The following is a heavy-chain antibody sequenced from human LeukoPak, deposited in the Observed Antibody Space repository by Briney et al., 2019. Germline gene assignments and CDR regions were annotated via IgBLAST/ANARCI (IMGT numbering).Heavy chain of an antibody. CDR1: GFTFSSYG. J-gene: IGHJ4*02. Sequence: GGSLRLSCAASGFTFSSYGMHWVRQAPGKGLEWVAFIRYDGSNKYYADSVKGRFTISRDNSKNTLYLQMNSLRAEDTAVYYCAKDGFGESNPIDYWGQGTLVTVSS. V-gene: IGHV3-30*02. CDR2: IRYDGSNK. CDR3: AKDGFGESNPIDY. D-gene: IGHD3-10*01.